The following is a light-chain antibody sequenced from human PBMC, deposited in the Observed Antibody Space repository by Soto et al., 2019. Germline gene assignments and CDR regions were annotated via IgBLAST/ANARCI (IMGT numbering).Light chain of an antibody. Sequence: EIVLTQSPGTLSLSPGERATLSCRASQSVSSSYLAWYQQKPGQAPRLLIYGASSRAIGIPDRFSGSESGTDFTLTITRLEPEDFAVYYCQQYGSSLVPFGQGTKLEIK. V-gene: IGKV3-20*01. CDR3: QQYGSSLVP. CDR1: QSVSSSY. CDR2: GAS. J-gene: IGKJ2*01.